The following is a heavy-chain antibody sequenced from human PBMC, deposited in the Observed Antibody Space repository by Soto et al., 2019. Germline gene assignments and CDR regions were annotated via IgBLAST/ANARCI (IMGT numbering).Heavy chain of an antibody. J-gene: IGHJ4*02. CDR3: ARRVGRSWRYFDS. V-gene: IGHV5-51*01. Sequence: PGESLKISFKASGYSFSSYWIGWVRQLPVKGLEWMGIIYPSGSDTRYSPSFRGQVIISADRSISTAYLQWSSLKASDTGTYYCARRVGRSWRYFDSWGQGTLVTVCS. CDR1: GYSFSSYW. D-gene: IGHD3-9*01. CDR2: IYPSGSDT.